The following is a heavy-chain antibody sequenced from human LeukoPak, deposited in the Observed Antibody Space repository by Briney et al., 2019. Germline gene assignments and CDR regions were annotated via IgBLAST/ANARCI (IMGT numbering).Heavy chain of an antibody. V-gene: IGHV3-48*03. CDR3: ARDSHKFDSSGYYPDAFDI. CDR1: GLTFSSYE. D-gene: IGHD3-22*01. CDR2: ISSSGSSI. J-gene: IGHJ3*02. Sequence: GGSLRLSCAASGLTFSSYEMNWVRQAPGKGLEWGSYISSSGSSIYYADSVKGRFTISRDNAKKPLYLQMHSLRAEDTAVYYCARDSHKFDSSGYYPDAFDIWGQGTMVTVSS.